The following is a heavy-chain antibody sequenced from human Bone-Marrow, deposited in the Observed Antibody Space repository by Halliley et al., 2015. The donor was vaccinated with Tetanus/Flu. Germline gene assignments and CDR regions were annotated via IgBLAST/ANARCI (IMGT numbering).Heavy chain of an antibody. D-gene: IGHD5-12*01. Sequence: QLVQSGPEVKKPGASVKVSCQASGYTFTNYGVGWVRQAPGQGLEWLGWSSTSTGYSHYSQRVQGRVTMTTDTSTRTAYMELRSLTSDDTAIFYCARNGTNGGYDSWGQGTLVTVSS. CDR3: ARNGTNGGYDS. V-gene: IGHV1-18*01. CDR2: SSTSTGYS. CDR1: GYTFTNYG. J-gene: IGHJ4*02.